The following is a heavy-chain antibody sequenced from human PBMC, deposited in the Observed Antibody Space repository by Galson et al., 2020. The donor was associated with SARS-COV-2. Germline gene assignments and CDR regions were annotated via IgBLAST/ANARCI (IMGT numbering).Heavy chain of an antibody. D-gene: IGHD5-12*01. CDR1: GFTFRSYA. CDR2: ISYDGSNK. CDR3: ARDTVYSGYDS. J-gene: IGHJ4*02. V-gene: IGHV3-30*04. Sequence: GGSLRLSCAASGFTFRSYAMHWVRQAPGKGLEWVAVISYDGSNKYYADSVKGRFTISRDNSKNTLYLQMNSLRAEDTAVYYCARDTVYSGYDSWGQGTLVTVSS.